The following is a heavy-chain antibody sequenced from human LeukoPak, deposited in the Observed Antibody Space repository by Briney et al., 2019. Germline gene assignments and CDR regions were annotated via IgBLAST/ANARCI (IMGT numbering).Heavy chain of an antibody. CDR3: ARDPSLAVAGTVDY. D-gene: IGHD6-19*01. CDR1: GFTFS. J-gene: IGHJ4*02. Sequence: GGSLRLSCAASGFTFSMNWVRQAPGKGLEWVSGINWNGGSTGYADSVKGRFTISRDNAKNSLYLQMNSLRAEDTALYYCARDPSLAVAGTVDYWGQGTLVTVSS. CDR2: INWNGGST. V-gene: IGHV3-20*04.